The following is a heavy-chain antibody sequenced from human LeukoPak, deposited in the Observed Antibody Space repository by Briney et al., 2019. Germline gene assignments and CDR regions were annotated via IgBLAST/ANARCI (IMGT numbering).Heavy chain of an antibody. CDR2: ISGTGGTT. CDR1: GFTFSNYS. D-gene: IGHD4-17*01. J-gene: IGHJ4*02. V-gene: IGHV3-23*01. Sequence: HTGGSLRLSCAASGFTFSNYSMSWVRQAPGKGLEWVSTISGTGGTTYYADSVKGRFTISRDNSNNTLFLQFNSLRADDTAVYYCAKGRGTTVTAAANYWGQGTLVTVSS. CDR3: AKGRGTTVTAAANY.